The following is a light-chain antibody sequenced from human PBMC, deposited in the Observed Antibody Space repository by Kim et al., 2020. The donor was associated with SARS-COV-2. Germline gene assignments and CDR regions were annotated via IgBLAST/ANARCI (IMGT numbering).Light chain of an antibody. CDR2: GNS. J-gene: IGLJ3*02. V-gene: IGLV1-40*01. CDR1: SSNSGAGYY. CDR3: QSYDSSLSGSV. Sequence: RVTISCTGSSSNSGAGYYVHWYQQLPGTAPKLLIYGNSNRPSGVPDRFSGSKSGTSASLAITGLQAEDEADYYCQSYDSSLSGSVFGGGTQLTVL.